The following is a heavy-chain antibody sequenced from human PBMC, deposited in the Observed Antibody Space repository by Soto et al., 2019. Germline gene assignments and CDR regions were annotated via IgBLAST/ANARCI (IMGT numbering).Heavy chain of an antibody. CDR2: IDDSENT. J-gene: IGHJ4*02. Sequence: QVQLQESGPRLVKPSQTLSLTCIVSGGSISSGGHSWSWIRQHPGKGLEWIGYIDDSENTYYNPSLKSRLSMSVDTSRNQFSLNLSSVTAADTAVYYCARLSGSYYLLPDYWGQGTLVTVSS. D-gene: IGHD1-26*01. V-gene: IGHV4-31*03. CDR1: GGSISSGGHS. CDR3: ARLSGSYYLLPDY.